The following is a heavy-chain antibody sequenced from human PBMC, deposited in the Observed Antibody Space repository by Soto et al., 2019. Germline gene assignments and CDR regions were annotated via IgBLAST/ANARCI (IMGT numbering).Heavy chain of an antibody. J-gene: IGHJ5*01. D-gene: IGHD3-22*01. CDR1: GGTFSSYA. Sequence: SVKVSCKASGGTFSSYAISWVRQAPGQGLEWMGGIIPIFGTANYAQKFQGRVTITADESTSTAYMELSSLRSEDTAVYYCARDGLPNYYDSSGYPSCFDSSGQGTLLTVSS. CDR3: ARDGLPNYYDSSGYPSCFDS. V-gene: IGHV1-69*13. CDR2: IIPIFGTA.